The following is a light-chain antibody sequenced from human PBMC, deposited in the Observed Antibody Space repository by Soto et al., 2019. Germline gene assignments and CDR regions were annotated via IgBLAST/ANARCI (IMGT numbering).Light chain of an antibody. CDR2: GAS. CDR1: QSVSSSY. J-gene: IGKJ1*01. CDR3: QQYGSSRWT. V-gene: IGKV3-20*01. Sequence: EIVLTQSPGTLSLSPGERATLSCRASQSVSSSYLASYQQNRGQAPRLLIYGASSRAPGIPDRFGGSGSGTDFTLTIRRLEPEDFAVYYCQQYGSSRWTFGQGTKGEIK.